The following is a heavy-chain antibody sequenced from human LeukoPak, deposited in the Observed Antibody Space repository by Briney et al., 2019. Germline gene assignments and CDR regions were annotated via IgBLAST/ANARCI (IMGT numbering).Heavy chain of an antibody. D-gene: IGHD2/OR15-2a*01. V-gene: IGHV3-48*03. CDR2: ISSSGSTI. Sequence: SGGSLRLSCAASGFTFSSYEMNWVRQAPGKGLEWVSYISSSGSTIYYADSVKGRFTISRDNAKNSLYLQMNSLRAEDTAVYYCARDSSQSHNNWLDPWGQGTLVTVSS. J-gene: IGHJ5*02. CDR3: ARDSSQSHNNWLDP. CDR1: GFTFSSYE.